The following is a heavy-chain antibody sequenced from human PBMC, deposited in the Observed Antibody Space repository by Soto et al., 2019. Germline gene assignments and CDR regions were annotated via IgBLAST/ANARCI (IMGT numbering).Heavy chain of an antibody. V-gene: IGHV1-18*01. CDR1: GYTFTSYG. D-gene: IGHD1-26*01. J-gene: IGHJ4*02. CDR3: ARDRGSYALDY. CDR2: ISANNGNT. Sequence: QVPLVQSGAEVKKPGASVKVSCKASGYTFTSYGISWVRQAPGQGLEWMGWISANNGNTNYVQKLQGRVTMTTHTATSTAYMELRSLRSHDTAVYYCARDRGSYALDYWGQGTLVTVSS.